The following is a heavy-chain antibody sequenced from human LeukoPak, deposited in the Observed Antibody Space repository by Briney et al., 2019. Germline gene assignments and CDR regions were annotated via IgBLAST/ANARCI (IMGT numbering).Heavy chain of an antibody. V-gene: IGHV3-66*01. Sequence: GGSLRLSCAASGFTVSSNYMSWVRQAPGKGLEWVSIIFSGGTTYFADSVKGRFSNSRDNSKNTLYLQMNSLTAEDTAMYYCTRTFLSGDGYKVGYFDYWGQGTLVTVSS. CDR3: TRTFLSGDGYKVGYFDY. CDR2: IFSGGTT. J-gene: IGHJ4*02. CDR1: GFTVSSNY. D-gene: IGHD5-24*01.